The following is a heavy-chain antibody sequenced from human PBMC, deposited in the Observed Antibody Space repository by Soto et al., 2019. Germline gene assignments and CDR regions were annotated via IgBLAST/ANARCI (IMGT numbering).Heavy chain of an antibody. V-gene: IGHV1-69*13. D-gene: IGHD2-2*01. CDR3: ARDPVPATRRAFDI. CDR1: GGTFSSYA. CDR2: IIPIFGTA. J-gene: IGHJ3*02. Sequence: SVKVSCKASGGTFSSYAISCVRQAPGQGLEWMGGIIPIFGTANYAQKFQGRVTITADESTSTAYMELSSLRSEDTAVYYCARDPVPATRRAFDIWGQGTMVTVSS.